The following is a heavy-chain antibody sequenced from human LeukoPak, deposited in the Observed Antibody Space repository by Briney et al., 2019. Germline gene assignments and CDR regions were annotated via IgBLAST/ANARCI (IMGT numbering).Heavy chain of an antibody. CDR1: GGSIGSYH. CDR3: ATDGVATIMDV. CDR2: VHYTWNT. D-gene: IGHD5-12*01. V-gene: IGHV4-59*01. J-gene: IGHJ6*02. Sequence: SETLSLTCSVSGGSIGSYHWSWIRQPPGKGLEWIGHVHYTWNTKYNPSLTGRVSISLDRSKNQFSLSLSSLTAEDTAVYYCATDGVATIMDVWGQGTTVTVSS.